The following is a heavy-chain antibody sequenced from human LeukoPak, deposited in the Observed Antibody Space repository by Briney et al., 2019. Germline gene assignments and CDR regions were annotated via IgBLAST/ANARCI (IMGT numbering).Heavy chain of an antibody. CDR2: IATTGDT. Sequence: GGSLRLSCAASGFTFSSYDMHWVRQATGKGLEWVSAIATTGDTYYPGSVKGRFTISRDNAENSLYLQMNSLRAGDTAVYYCVRGPFGELSAWGQGTLVTVSS. V-gene: IGHV3-13*01. J-gene: IGHJ5*02. CDR3: VRGPFGELSA. CDR1: GFTFSSYD. D-gene: IGHD3-10*01.